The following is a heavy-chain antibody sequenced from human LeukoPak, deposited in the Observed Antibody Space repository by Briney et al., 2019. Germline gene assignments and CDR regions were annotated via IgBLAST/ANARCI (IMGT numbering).Heavy chain of an antibody. CDR3: VRGAPTYCSGGSCYSGDAFDI. D-gene: IGHD2-15*01. CDR2: INWNGASI. CDR1: GFTFDDYG. V-gene: IGHV3-20*04. J-gene: IGHJ3*02. Sequence: GGSLRLSCVASGFTFDDYGMSWVRQAPGKGLEWVSGINWNGASIGYADSVKGRFTISRDNAKNSLYLQMNSLRVEDTTLYYCVRGAPTYCSGGSCYSGDAFDIWGQGTMVTVSS.